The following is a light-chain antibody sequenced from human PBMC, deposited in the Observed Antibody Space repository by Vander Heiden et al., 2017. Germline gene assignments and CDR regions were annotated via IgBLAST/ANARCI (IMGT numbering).Light chain of an antibody. V-gene: IGKV4-1*01. CDR1: QSVLYSSNNKNY. J-gene: IGKJ1*01. Sequence: IVMTQSPDSLAVSLGERVTINCKSSQSVLYSSNNKNYLAWYQQKPGQPPKLLIYWAATRESGVPDRFSGSGSGTDFTLTISSLQAEDVAVYYCQQYYSTPPRTFGQGTKVEIK. CDR2: WAA. CDR3: QQYYSTPPRT.